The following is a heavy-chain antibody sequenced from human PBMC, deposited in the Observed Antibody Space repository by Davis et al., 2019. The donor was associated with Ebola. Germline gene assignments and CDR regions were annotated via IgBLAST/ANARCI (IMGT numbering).Heavy chain of an antibody. CDR3: ARDSYFFGSGSYGTHWFDP. Sequence: GESLKISCAASGFTFSSYAMSWVRQAPGKGLEWVANMNQDGSEEYFVDSVRGRFTISRDNAQNSLYLQMNSLRADDTAVYYCARDSYFFGSGSYGTHWFDPWGQGTLVTVSS. CDR1: GFTFSSYA. D-gene: IGHD3-10*01. V-gene: IGHV3-7*01. J-gene: IGHJ5*02. CDR2: MNQDGSEE.